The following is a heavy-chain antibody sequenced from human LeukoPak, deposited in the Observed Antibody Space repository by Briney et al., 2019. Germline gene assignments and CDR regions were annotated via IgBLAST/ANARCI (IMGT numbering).Heavy chain of an antibody. Sequence: GGSLRLSCAASGFTFRSYWMHWVRQAPGKGLVWVSRVNTDGSSTTYADSVKGRFTISRDNAKSTLYLEMNTLRAEDTAVYYCTRGSGYSSGWYPFDSWGQGTLVTVSS. CDR3: TRGSGYSSGWYPFDS. CDR1: GFTFRSYW. D-gene: IGHD6-19*01. J-gene: IGHJ4*02. CDR2: VNTDGSST. V-gene: IGHV3-74*01.